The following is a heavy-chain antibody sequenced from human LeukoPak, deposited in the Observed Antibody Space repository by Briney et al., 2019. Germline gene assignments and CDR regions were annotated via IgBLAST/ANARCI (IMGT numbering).Heavy chain of an antibody. CDR1: GFTFSIFA. D-gene: IGHD3-10*01. J-gene: IGHJ4*02. CDR2: VGGGGSTT. Sequence: GGSPRLSCSASGFTFSIFAMSWVRQAPGKGLEWVSLVGGGGSTTYYAASVKGRFTISRDNSKNTLYLEMNSLSADDTAVYYCSLVTDGSGTGHWGQGTLVTVSS. CDR3: SLVTDGSGTGH. V-gene: IGHV3-23*01.